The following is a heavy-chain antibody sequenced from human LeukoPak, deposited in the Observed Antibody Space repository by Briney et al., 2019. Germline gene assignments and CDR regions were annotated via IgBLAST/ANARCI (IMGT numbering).Heavy chain of an antibody. CDR2: ISSSSSYI. J-gene: IGHJ3*02. Sequence: GGSLRLSCAASGFTFSSYSMNWVRQAPGKGLECVSSISSSSSYIYYADSVKGRFTISRDNAKNSLYLQMNSLRAEDTAVYYCARALGLLGGNDAFDIWGQGTMVTVSS. CDR3: ARALGLLGGNDAFDI. CDR1: GFTFSSYS. D-gene: IGHD1-26*01. V-gene: IGHV3-21*01.